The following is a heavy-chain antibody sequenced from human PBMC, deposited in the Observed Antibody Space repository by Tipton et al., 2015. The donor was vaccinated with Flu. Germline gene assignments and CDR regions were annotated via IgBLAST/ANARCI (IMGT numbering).Heavy chain of an antibody. CDR3: AKDIRYYYDSSGPSGDHYFDY. CDR2: ISGDGGST. J-gene: IGHJ4*02. D-gene: IGHD3-22*01. Sequence: SLRLSCAASGFTFDDYAMHWVRQAPGKGLEWVSLISGDGGSTYYADSVKGRFTISRDNSKNSLYLQMNSLRTEDTALYYCAKDIRYYYDSSGPSGDHYFDYWGQGTLVTVSS. CDR1: GFTFDDYA. V-gene: IGHV3-43*02.